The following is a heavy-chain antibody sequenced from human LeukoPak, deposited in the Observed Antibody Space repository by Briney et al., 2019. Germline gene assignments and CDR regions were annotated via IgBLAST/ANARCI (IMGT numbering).Heavy chain of an antibody. CDR1: EFSVGSNY. CDR2: INHSGST. J-gene: IGHJ6*03. V-gene: IGHV4-34*01. Sequence: KPGGSLRLSCAASEFSVGSNYMTWVRQAPGKGLEWIGEINHSGSTNYNPSLKSRVTISVDTSKNQFSLKLSSVTAADTAVYYCARETSQKGAHYMDVWGKGTTVTISS. D-gene: IGHD3-16*01. CDR3: ARETSQKGAHYMDV.